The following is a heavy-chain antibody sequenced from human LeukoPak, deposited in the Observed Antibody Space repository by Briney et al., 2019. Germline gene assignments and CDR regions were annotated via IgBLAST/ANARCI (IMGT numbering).Heavy chain of an antibody. Sequence: ASVKVSCKASGGTFISYAITWVRQATGQGLEWMGWMNPNSGNTGYALKFQGRVTMTRNTSISTAYMELSSLRSEDTAVYYCARGSGDLDYWGQGTLVTVSS. CDR2: MNPNSGNT. CDR3: ARGSGDLDY. V-gene: IGHV1-8*02. D-gene: IGHD4-17*01. J-gene: IGHJ4*02. CDR1: GGTFISYA.